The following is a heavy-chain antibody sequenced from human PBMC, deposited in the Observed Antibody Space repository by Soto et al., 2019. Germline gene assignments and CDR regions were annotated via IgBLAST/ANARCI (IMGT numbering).Heavy chain of an antibody. J-gene: IGHJ5*02. Sequence: GASVKVSCKASGYTFTGYYMHWVRQAPGQGLEWMGWINPNSGGTNYAQKFQGRVTMTRDTSISTAYMELSRLRSDDTAVYYCARALRYCSGGSCYVPWGQGTLVTVS. CDR3: ARALRYCSGGSCYVP. CDR1: GYTFTGYY. CDR2: INPNSGGT. D-gene: IGHD2-15*01. V-gene: IGHV1-2*02.